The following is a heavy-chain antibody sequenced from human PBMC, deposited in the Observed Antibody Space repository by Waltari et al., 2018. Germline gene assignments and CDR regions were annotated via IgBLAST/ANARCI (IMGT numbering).Heavy chain of an antibody. CDR3: ARPANGSDLDY. J-gene: IGHJ4*02. D-gene: IGHD2-21*01. CDR2: INHSGST. CDR1: GGSSVVYS. V-gene: IGHV4-34*01. Sequence: QLHLQRWGAGRLRLSGPLSLTCAVMGGSSVVYSGRWIRQPPGKGLEWIGEINHSGSTNYNPSLKSRVTISVDTSKNQFSLKLSSVTAADTAVYYCARPANGSDLDYWGQGTLVTVSS.